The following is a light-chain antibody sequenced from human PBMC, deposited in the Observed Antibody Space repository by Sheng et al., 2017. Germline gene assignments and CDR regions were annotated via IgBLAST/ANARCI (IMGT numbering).Light chain of an antibody. J-gene: IGKJ4*01. Sequence: ETVMTQYPVTLSVSPGERATLSCRASQRISTDLAWYQHKPGQAPRLLIYDASNRATGIPARFSGSGSGTDFTLTISSLEPEDFATYYCQQSYSAPFTFGGGTKVEIK. CDR3: QQSYSAPFT. CDR2: DAS. V-gene: IGKV3-11*01. CDR1: QRISTD.